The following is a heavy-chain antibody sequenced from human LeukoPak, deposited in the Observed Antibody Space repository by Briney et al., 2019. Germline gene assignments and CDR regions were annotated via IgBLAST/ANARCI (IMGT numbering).Heavy chain of an antibody. CDR1: GYSFTTYW. CDR2: IDPSDSYT. D-gene: IGHD2-15*01. J-gene: IGHJ5*02. Sequence: GESLKISCTGFGYSFTTYWIGWVRQMPGKGLEWMGRIDPSDSYTNYSPSFQGHVTISADKSISTAYLQWSSLKASDTAMYYCARHSSLGGVVVAANYHWGQGTLVTVSS. V-gene: IGHV5-10-1*01. CDR3: ARHSSLGGVVVAANYH.